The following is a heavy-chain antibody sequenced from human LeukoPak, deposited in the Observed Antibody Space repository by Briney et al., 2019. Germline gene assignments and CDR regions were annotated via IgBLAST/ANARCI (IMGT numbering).Heavy chain of an antibody. D-gene: IGHD2-15*01. CDR2: ISAYNGNT. CDR1: GYTFTSYG. Sequence: GASVKVSCKASGYTFTSYGISWVRQAPGQGLEWMGWISAYNGNTNYAQKLQGRVTMTTDTSTSTAYMELRSLRSDDTAVYYCANDKSDCSGGSCYRPAPWYGMDVWGQGTTVTVSS. J-gene: IGHJ6*02. V-gene: IGHV1-18*01. CDR3: ANDKSDCSGGSCYRPAPWYGMDV.